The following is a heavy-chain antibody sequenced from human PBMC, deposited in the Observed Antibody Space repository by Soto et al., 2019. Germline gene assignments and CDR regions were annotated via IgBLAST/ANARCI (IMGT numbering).Heavy chain of an antibody. D-gene: IGHD1-20*01. CDR1: GGSISSGDYY. CDR2: IHYSGSS. CDR3: SRVNRDGDTWMQGARYYFDH. V-gene: IGHV4-30-4*01. J-gene: IGHJ4*02. Sequence: SETLPLTCTVSGGSISSGDYYWSWILQPPGSGLEWIGYIHYSGSSYYNPSLKSRVTISGDTSKKQCSLKLSSVTAADTAVYCCSRVNRDGDTWMQGARYYFDHWGEGTLVTVS.